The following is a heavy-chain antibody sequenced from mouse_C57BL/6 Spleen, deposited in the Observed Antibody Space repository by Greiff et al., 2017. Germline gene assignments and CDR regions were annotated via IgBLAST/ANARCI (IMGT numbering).Heavy chain of an antibody. V-gene: IGHV1-59*01. Sequence: QVQLKQPGAELVRPGTSVKLSCKASGYTFTSYWMHWVKQRPGQGLEWIGVIDPSDSYTNYNQKFKGKATLTVDTSSSTAYMQLSSLTSEDSAVYYCAYDGYYVAMDYWGQGTSVTVSS. CDR3: AYDGYYVAMDY. CDR1: GYTFTSYW. J-gene: IGHJ4*01. D-gene: IGHD2-3*01. CDR2: IDPSDSYT.